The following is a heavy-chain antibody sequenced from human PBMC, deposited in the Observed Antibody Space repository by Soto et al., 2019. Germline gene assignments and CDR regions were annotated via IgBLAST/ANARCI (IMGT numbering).Heavy chain of an antibody. D-gene: IGHD3-22*01. CDR2: ISGSGGST. V-gene: IGHV3-23*01. CDR3: AKDVWYYDSSGYYY. J-gene: IGHJ4*02. CDR1: GFSFSSYA. Sequence: EVQLLESGGGSVQPGGSLRLSCAASGFSFSSYAMSWVRQAPGKGLEWVSAISGSGGSTYYADSVKGRFTISRDNSKNTLYLQMNSLRAEDTAVYYCAKDVWYYDSSGYYYRGQGTLVTVSS.